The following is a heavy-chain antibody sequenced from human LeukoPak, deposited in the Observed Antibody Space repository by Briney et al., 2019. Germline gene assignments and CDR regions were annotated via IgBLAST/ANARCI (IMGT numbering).Heavy chain of an antibody. D-gene: IGHD2-21*01. CDR3: AKDLHEIAADY. CDR1: GFTFRSSA. J-gene: IGHJ4*02. CDR2: ISGSGGST. V-gene: IGHV3-23*01. Sequence: GGSLRLSCAASGFTFRSSAMNWVRQAPGKGLEWVSAISGSGGSTYYADSVKGRFTISRDNSKNTLYLQMNSLRAEDTAVYYCAKDLHEIAADYWGQGTLVTVAS.